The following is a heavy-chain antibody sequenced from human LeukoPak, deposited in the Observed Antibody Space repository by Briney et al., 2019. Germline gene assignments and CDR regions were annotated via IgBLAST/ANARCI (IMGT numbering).Heavy chain of an antibody. CDR3: VRNLAVAGTCFDS. D-gene: IGHD6-19*01. Sequence: GGSLRLSCAASGFTFRNYWMSWVRQVPGTGLEWVANIKQDGSDRNYVTSVRGRFTISRDNAESSLYLQMNSLRAEDTAVYYCVRNLAVAGTCFDSWGQGTLVPVSS. V-gene: IGHV3-7*03. CDR2: IKQDGSDR. CDR1: GFTFRNYW. J-gene: IGHJ4*02.